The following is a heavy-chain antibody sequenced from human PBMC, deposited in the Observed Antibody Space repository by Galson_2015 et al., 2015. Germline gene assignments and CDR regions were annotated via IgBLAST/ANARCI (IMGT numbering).Heavy chain of an antibody. J-gene: IGHJ5*02. CDR2: VDTEDGET. Sequence: VKVSCKVYGYTFTDYYMHWVQQAPGKGLEWMGLVDTEDGETIYAEKFQGRVTITADTSTDTAYMELSSLRSEETAVYYCATDRRGIVVVPAAPYNWFDPWGQGTLVTVSS. D-gene: IGHD2-2*01. CDR1: GYTFTDYY. CDR3: ATDRRGIVVVPAAPYNWFDP. V-gene: IGHV1-69-2*01.